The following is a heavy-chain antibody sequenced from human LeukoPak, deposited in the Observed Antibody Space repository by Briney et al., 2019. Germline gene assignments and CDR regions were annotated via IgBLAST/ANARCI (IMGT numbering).Heavy chain of an antibody. CDR1: GFTFSDSY. CDR2: ISGSGHDI. CDR3: AKAVRGVIMAYYFDY. Sequence: GGSLRLSCAASGFTFSDSYMTWVRQAPGKGVGWVAYISGSGHDINYSDSVKGRFTISRDNAKNSLYLQMSSLRVEDTAVYYCAKAVRGVIMAYYFDYWGQGTLVTVSS. D-gene: IGHD3-10*01. J-gene: IGHJ4*02. V-gene: IGHV3-11*04.